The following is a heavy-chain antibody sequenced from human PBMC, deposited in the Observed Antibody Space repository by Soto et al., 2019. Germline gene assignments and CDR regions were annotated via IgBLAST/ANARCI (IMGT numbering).Heavy chain of an antibody. Sequence: PSQTLSLTCVISGDNVSTNSAGWNWIRQSPSRGLEWLGRTYYRSKWYNDYAVSVKSRITVHPDTSKNQFSLQLNSVTPDDTGVYCCVRNSWNAPPALDFWGQGIQVTVSS. D-gene: IGHD1-1*01. CDR1: GDNVSTNSAG. CDR2: TYYRSKWYN. J-gene: IGHJ4*01. V-gene: IGHV6-1*01. CDR3: VRNSWNAPPALDF.